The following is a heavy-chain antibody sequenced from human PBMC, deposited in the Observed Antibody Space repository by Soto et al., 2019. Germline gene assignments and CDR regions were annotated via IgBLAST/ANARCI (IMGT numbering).Heavy chain of an antibody. CDR3: ARDGVTMVRGVFDY. CDR1: GFTFSSYS. Sequence: GGSLRLSCAASGFTFSSYSMNWVRQAPGKGLEWVSSISSSSSYIYYADSVKGRFTISRDNAKNSLYLQMNSLRAEDTAVYYCARDGVTMVRGVFDYWGQGTLVTVSS. J-gene: IGHJ4*02. CDR2: ISSSSSYI. V-gene: IGHV3-21*01. D-gene: IGHD3-10*01.